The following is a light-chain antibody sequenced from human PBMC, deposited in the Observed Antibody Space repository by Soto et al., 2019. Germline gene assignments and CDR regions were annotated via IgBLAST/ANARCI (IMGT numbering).Light chain of an antibody. J-gene: IGLJ2*01. Sequence: QSVLTQPPSVSGAPGQRVTISCTGTSSNIGAGYYVHWYQQLPGTAPKLLVHDITDRPSGVPDRFSGSKSGTSASLAITGLQAEDEADYYCQSYDSSLSVWLFGGGTKLTVL. CDR2: DIT. CDR1: SSNIGAGYY. V-gene: IGLV1-40*01. CDR3: QSYDSSLSVWL.